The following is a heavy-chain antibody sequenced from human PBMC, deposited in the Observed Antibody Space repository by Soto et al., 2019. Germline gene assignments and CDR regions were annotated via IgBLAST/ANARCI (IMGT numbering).Heavy chain of an antibody. J-gene: IGHJ3*02. CDR3: AKDVGYSSGWPHDAFDI. V-gene: IGHV3-30*18. CDR1: GFTFSSYG. CDR2: ISYDGSNK. D-gene: IGHD6-19*01. Sequence: GGSLRLSCAASGFTFSSYGMHWVRQAPGKGLEWVAVISYDGSNKYYADSVKGRFTISRDNSKNTLYLQMSSLRAEDTAVYYCAKDVGYSSGWPHDAFDIWGQGTMVTVSS.